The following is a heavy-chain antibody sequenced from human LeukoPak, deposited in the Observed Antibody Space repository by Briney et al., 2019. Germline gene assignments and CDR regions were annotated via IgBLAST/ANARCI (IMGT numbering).Heavy chain of an antibody. J-gene: IGHJ5*02. CDR2: IYHSGST. Sequence: PSETLSLTCTVSGYSISSGYYWGWIRQPPGKGLEWIGSIYHSGSTYYNPSLKSRVTISVDTSKNQFSLKLSSVTAADTAVYYCARTNEEYNWFDPWGQGTLVTVSS. V-gene: IGHV4-38-2*02. CDR1: GYSISSGYY. CDR3: ARTNEEYNWFDP. D-gene: IGHD1-1*01.